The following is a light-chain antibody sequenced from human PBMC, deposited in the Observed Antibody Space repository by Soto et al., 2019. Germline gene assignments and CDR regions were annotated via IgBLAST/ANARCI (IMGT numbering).Light chain of an antibody. CDR3: AAWDDSLNAVV. V-gene: IGLV1-36*01. CDR1: SSNIGNNA. J-gene: IGLJ2*01. Sequence: QPVLTQPPSVSGAPRQRVTISCSGGSSNIGNNAVNWYQQLPGKTPKLLIYYDDLLPSGVSDRFSGSKSGTSASLAISGLQSEDEAGYYCAAWDDSLNAVVFGGGTKLTVL. CDR2: YDD.